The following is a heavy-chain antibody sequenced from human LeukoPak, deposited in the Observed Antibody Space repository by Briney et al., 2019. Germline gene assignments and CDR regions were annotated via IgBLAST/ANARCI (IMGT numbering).Heavy chain of an antibody. J-gene: IGHJ6*04. CDR1: GFPFSSYE. D-gene: IGHD3-10*02. CDR2: ISSSGSTI. V-gene: IGHV3-48*03. Sequence: PGGSLLLSCAASGFPFSSYEMNWVRQAPGKGLEWVSYISSSGSTIYYADSGKGRFTISTDNAKNSLYLQMNSLRAEDTAVYYCAELGITMIGGVWGKGTTVTVSS. CDR3: AELGITMIGGV.